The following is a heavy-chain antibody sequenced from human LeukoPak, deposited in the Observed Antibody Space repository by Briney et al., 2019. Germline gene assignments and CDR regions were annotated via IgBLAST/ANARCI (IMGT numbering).Heavy chain of an antibody. J-gene: IGHJ4*02. Sequence: GGSLRLSCEASGFTFSSYSMNWVRQAPGKGLEWVSYISFSSATIHYADSVKGRFTISRDNAKSSLYLQLNSLRAEDTALYYCASGGHIDYCGQGTLVTVSS. CDR3: ASGGHIDY. CDR2: ISFSSATI. CDR1: GFTFSSYS. D-gene: IGHD3-16*01. V-gene: IGHV3-48*01.